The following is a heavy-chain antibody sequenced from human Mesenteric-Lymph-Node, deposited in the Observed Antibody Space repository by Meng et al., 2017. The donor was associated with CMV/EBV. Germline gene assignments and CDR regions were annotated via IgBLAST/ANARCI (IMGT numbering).Heavy chain of an antibody. D-gene: IGHD2-2*01. CDR3: AKDRGGYCASTSCYFHT. Sequence: GESLKISCAASGFTFSSSGMHWVRQAPGKGLEWVAFIRYDGINKYYVDSVKGRFTISRDNSKNTVFLQMNSLRIEDTAVYYCAKDRGGYCASTSCYFHTWGQGTLVTVSS. CDR2: IRYDGINK. J-gene: IGHJ5*02. CDR1: GFTFSSSG. V-gene: IGHV3-30*02.